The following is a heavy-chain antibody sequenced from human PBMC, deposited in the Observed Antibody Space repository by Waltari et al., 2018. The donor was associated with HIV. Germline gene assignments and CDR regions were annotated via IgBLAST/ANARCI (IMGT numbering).Heavy chain of an antibody. CDR2: ISRDGSMK. V-gene: IGHV3-30*01. CDR1: GFIFRDFA. Sequence: QVQLVESGGGLVQPGGSLRLSCAASGFIFRDFAIHGVRQAPGKGLELVAVISRDGSMKYYADSVQGRFTISRDNSKNSLHLHMNSLRPKDTAVYYCAREGIVAAPFDFWGLGTLVTVSS. J-gene: IGHJ4*02. CDR3: AREGIVAAPFDF. D-gene: IGHD2-15*01.